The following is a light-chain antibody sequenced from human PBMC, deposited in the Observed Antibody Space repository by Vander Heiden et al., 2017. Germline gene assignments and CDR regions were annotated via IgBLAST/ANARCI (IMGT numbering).Light chain of an antibody. CDR2: DKN. CDR1: SSNIGNNY. Sequence: QSVLTHPPPVPAAPVPRVTIACSGSSSNIGNNYVSWYQQSPETTPKLLIYDKNKRPSGVPDRFSGAKSGTSATLGITGLQSGDEADYYCGTWDSSLSAGRVFGGGTKLTVL. V-gene: IGLV1-51*01. CDR3: GTWDSSLSAGRV. J-gene: IGLJ2*01.